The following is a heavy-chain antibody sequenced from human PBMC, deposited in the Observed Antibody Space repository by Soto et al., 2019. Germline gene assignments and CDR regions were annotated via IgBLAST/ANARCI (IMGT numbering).Heavy chain of an antibody. J-gene: IGHJ3*02. CDR2: ISGSGGST. Sequence: EVQLLESGGGLVQPGGSLRLSCAASGFTFSSYAMSWVRQAPGQGLEWVSAISGSGGSTYYADSVTGRFTISRDNTKNTLYLQMNSLRAEDTAVYYCAKDRELISRSAFDIWGQGTMVTVSS. CDR3: AKDRELISRSAFDI. CDR1: GFTFSSYA. D-gene: IGHD3-10*01. V-gene: IGHV3-23*01.